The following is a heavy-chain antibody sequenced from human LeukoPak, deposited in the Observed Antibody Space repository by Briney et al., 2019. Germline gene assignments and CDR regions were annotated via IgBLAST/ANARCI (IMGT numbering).Heavy chain of an antibody. V-gene: IGHV4-34*01. CDR3: ARMTTGHDF. CDR2: VNHSGYT. Sequence: SETLSLTCAVSGTSFSSYYWSWIRQPPGKGLEWIGEVNHSGYTNDNPSLKSRVTILVDTSKNQFSLRLRSVTAADTGVYFCARMTTGHDFWGQGTLVTVSS. J-gene: IGHJ4*02. D-gene: IGHD4-17*01. CDR1: GTSFSSYY.